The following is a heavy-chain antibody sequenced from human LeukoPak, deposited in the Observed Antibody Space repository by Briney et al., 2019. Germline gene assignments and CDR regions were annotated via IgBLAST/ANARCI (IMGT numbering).Heavy chain of an antibody. CDR1: GDSISSGGYY. CDR2: IYYSGSS. CDR3: ARGKYVTTIVVVPDYFDY. J-gene: IGHJ4*02. Sequence: SQTLSLTCTVSGDSISSGGYYWSWIRQHPGKGLEWIGYIYYSGSSYYNPSLKSRVSISVDTSKNQFSLRLSSVTAADAAVYYCARGKYVTTIVVVPDYFDYWGQGTLVTVYS. V-gene: IGHV4-31*03. D-gene: IGHD3-22*01.